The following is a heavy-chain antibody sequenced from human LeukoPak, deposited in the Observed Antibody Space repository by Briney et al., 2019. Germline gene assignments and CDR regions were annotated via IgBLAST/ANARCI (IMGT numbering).Heavy chain of an antibody. J-gene: IGHJ5*02. CDR2: IYYSGST. Sequence: SETLSLTCTVSGGSISSYYWSWIRQPPGKGLEWIGYIYYSGSTNYNPSLKSRVTISVDTSKNQFPLKLSSVTAADTAVYYCARDSRQQRFDPWGQGTLVTVSS. V-gene: IGHV4-59*01. CDR3: ARDSRQQRFDP. CDR1: GGSISSYY. D-gene: IGHD6-13*01.